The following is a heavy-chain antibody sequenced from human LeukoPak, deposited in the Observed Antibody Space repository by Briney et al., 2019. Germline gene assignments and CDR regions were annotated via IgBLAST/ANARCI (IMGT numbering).Heavy chain of an antibody. CDR3: AKDIVSTSSNWFDP. J-gene: IGHJ5*02. CDR1: GFTFDDYA. V-gene: IGHV3-9*01. D-gene: IGHD2-2*01. Sequence: GGSLRHSCAASGFTFDDYAMHWVRQAPGKGLEWVSGISWNSGSIGYADPVKGRFTISRDNAKNSLYLQMNSLRAEDTALYYCAKDIVSTSSNWFDPWGQGTLVTVSS. CDR2: ISWNSGSI.